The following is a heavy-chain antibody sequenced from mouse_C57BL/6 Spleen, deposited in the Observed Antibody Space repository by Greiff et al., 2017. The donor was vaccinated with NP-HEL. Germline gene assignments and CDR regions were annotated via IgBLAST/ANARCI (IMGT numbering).Heavy chain of an antibody. V-gene: IGHV1-62-2*01. D-gene: IGHD1-1*01. CDR3: ARHEDNYVSSYIYAMDY. Sequence: QVQLQQSGAELVKPGASVKLSCKASGYTFTEYTIHWVKQRSGQGLEWIGWFYPGSGSIKYNEKFKDKATLTADKSSSTVYMELSRLTSEDSAVYFCARHEDNYVSSYIYAMDYGGQGTSVTVSA. CDR2: FYPGSGSI. CDR1: GYTFTEYT. J-gene: IGHJ4*01.